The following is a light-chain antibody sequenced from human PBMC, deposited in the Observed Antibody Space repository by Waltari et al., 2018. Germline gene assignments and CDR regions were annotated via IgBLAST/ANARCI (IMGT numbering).Light chain of an antibody. Sequence: DIVMTQSPDSLAVSLGERATINCKSSQSVLYSSNNKNYLAWYQQKPVQPPKLLIYWASTRESGIPDRFSGSGSGTDFTLTISSLQAEDVAVYYCQQYYSTPLTFGPGTKVDIK. J-gene: IGKJ3*01. CDR2: WAS. V-gene: IGKV4-1*01. CDR3: QQYYSTPLT. CDR1: QSVLYSSNNKNY.